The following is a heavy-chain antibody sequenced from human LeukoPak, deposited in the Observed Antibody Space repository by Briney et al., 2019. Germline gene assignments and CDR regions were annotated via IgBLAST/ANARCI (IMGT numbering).Heavy chain of an antibody. Sequence: HRASVKVSCKASGGTFSSYAISWVRQAPGQGLEWMGRIIPILGIANYAQKFQGRVTITADKSTSTAYMELSSLRSEDTAVYYCARAGYSSSRSYFDYWGQGTLVTVCS. V-gene: IGHV1-69*04. D-gene: IGHD6-13*01. CDR3: ARAGYSSSRSYFDY. CDR1: GGTFSSYA. CDR2: IIPILGIA. J-gene: IGHJ4*02.